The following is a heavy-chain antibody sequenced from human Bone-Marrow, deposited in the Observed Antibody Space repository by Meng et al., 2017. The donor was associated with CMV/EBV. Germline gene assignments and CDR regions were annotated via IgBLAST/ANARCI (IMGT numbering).Heavy chain of an antibody. CDR1: GFTLSSYN. V-gene: IGHV3-21*01. Sequence: GESPKISCAASGFTLSSYNMNGLRQAPGKGREWVSYISSSNGYIYYADSVKGRFTISRDNAKNSLYLQRNSVRAEDTAVYFGARLCSTTCYTDGFDIWGQGTMVTVSS. CDR2: ISSSNGYI. J-gene: IGHJ3*02. CDR3: ARLCSTTCYTDGFDI. D-gene: IGHD2-2*02.